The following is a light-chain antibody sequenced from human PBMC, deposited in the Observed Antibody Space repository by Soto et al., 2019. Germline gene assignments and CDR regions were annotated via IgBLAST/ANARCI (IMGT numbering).Light chain of an antibody. CDR2: KAS. CDR1: QSITTW. CDR3: QQYETYYT. J-gene: IGKJ2*01. V-gene: IGKV1-5*03. Sequence: DIQITQSPSTLSASVGDRVTITCRASQSITTWLAWYQQKPWKAPNLLIYKASNLQSGVPSRFSGSGSGTEFTLTISGLQRDDFATSYCQQYETYYTFGQGTKLEIK.